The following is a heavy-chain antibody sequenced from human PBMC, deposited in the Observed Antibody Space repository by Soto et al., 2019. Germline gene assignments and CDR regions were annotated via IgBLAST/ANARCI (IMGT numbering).Heavy chain of an antibody. CDR3: AREAFTMARGVMAELHFDY. Sequence: VASVKVSCKASGGTFSSYAISWVRQAPGQGLEWMGGMIPIFGTANYAQKFQGRVTITADESTSTAYMELSSLRSEDTAVYDCAREAFTMARGVMAELHFDYWGQGALVTVSS. CDR1: GGTFSSYA. J-gene: IGHJ4*02. V-gene: IGHV1-69*13. CDR2: MIPIFGTA. D-gene: IGHD3-10*01.